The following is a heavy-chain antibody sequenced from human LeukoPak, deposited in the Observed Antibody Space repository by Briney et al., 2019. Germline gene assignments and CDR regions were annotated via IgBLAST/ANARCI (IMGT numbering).Heavy chain of an antibody. D-gene: IGHD2-2*01. CDR2: ISSSGSTI. CDR3: AKDLERSVGHTLSSTTCYGS. V-gene: IGHV3-11*04. Sequence: GGPLRLSCAASGFTFSDYYMSWIRQAPGKGLEWVSYISSSGSTIYYADSVKGRFTISRDNAKNSLYLQMNSLRAEDTAVYYCAKDLERSVGHTLSSTTCYGSWGQGTLVTVSS. J-gene: IGHJ5*02. CDR1: GFTFSDYY.